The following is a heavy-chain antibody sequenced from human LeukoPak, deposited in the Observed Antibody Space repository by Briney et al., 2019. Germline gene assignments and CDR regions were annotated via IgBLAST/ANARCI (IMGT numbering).Heavy chain of an antibody. CDR3: ARGYCSSTSCYFDY. Sequence: GGSLGLSCAASGFTFSSYEMNWVRQAPGKGLEWVSGINWNGGSTGYADSVKGRFTISRDNAKNSLYLQMNSLRAEDTALYYCARGYCSSTSCYFDYWGQGTLVTVSS. CDR2: INWNGGST. J-gene: IGHJ4*02. V-gene: IGHV3-20*04. CDR1: GFTFSSYE. D-gene: IGHD2-2*01.